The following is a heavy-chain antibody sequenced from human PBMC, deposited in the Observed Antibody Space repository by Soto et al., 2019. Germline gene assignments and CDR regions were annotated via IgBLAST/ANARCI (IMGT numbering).Heavy chain of an antibody. Sequence: QVQLVQSGAEVTKPGSSVKVSCKASGGTFSSYAISWVRPAPGPGLEWMGGIIPISETTNYAQKFQGRVTITAGESTSTAYMELSSLRSEDTAVYYCARSQGSSTSLEIYYYYFYGMDVWGQGTTVTVSS. D-gene: IGHD2-2*01. CDR1: GGTFSSYA. V-gene: IGHV1-69*01. CDR2: IIPISETT. CDR3: ARSQGSSTSLEIYYYYFYGMDV. J-gene: IGHJ6*02.